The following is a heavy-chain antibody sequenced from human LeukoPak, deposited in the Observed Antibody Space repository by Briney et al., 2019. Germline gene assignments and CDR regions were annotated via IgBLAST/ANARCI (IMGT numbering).Heavy chain of an antibody. CDR1: GAPISSSY. J-gene: IGHJ3*02. CDR2: IHYSGNT. D-gene: IGHD3-22*01. V-gene: IGHV4-59*01. CDR3: VRGYYDSSGSSNTFDI. Sequence: PSETLSLTCTVSGAPISSSYWSWIRQPPGKGLEWIGYIHYSGNTNYTPTLKNRLTMSVDTSKNQFSLKLSSVTAADTAVYYCVRGYYDSSGSSNTFDIWGQGTMVTVSS.